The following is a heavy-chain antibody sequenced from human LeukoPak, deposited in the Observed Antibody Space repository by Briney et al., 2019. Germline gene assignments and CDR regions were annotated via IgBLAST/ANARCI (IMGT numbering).Heavy chain of an antibody. J-gene: IGHJ5*02. Sequence: PGGSLRLSCAASGFTFNNYAMSWVRQAPGKGLEWVSSISSSSSYIYYADSVKGRFTISRDNAKNSLYLQMNSLRAEDTAVYYCASIPTRPNYSNQYNWFDPWGQGTLVTVSS. CDR1: GFTFNNYA. V-gene: IGHV3-21*01. CDR2: ISSSSSYI. D-gene: IGHD4-11*01. CDR3: ASIPTRPNYSNQYNWFDP.